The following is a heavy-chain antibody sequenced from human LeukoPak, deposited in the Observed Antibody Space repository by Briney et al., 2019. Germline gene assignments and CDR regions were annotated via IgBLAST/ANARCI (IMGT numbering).Heavy chain of an antibody. V-gene: IGHV3-48*04. Sequence: GGSLRLSCAASEFTFSSYSMNWVRQAPGKGLEWVSYITNSGNSKSYADSVKGRFTISRDNAKNSLYLQMNSLRAEDTAMYYCARDPAWGALDYWGQGTLVTVAS. D-gene: IGHD7-27*01. J-gene: IGHJ4*02. CDR3: ARDPAWGALDY. CDR2: ITNSGNSK. CDR1: EFTFSSYS.